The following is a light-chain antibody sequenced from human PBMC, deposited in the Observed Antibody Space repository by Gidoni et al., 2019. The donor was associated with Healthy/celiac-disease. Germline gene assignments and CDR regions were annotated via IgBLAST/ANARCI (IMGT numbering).Light chain of an antibody. J-gene: IGKJ2*01. CDR2: DAS. Sequence: DIQMTQSPSSLSASVGDRVTITCQASQDISNYLNWYQQKPGKAPKLLIDDASNLETGVPSRFSGDASGTDFTFTISRLQPEGIATYYCHQYDNIPHMYTFGQGTKLEIK. CDR3: HQYDNIPHMYT. CDR1: QDISNY. V-gene: IGKV1-33*01.